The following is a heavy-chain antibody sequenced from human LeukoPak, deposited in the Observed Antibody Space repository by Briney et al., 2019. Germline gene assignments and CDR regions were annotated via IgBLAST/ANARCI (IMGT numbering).Heavy chain of an antibody. CDR1: GYSFPNFW. J-gene: IGHJ5*01. Sequence: GESLKISCQDSGYSFPNFWLTWVRQLPGKGLEWMGRIDPSDSFINYNPSFQGHVTISADKSSNTAYLQWSSLKASDTAVYYCARQPPRGYNSAWFDSWGQGTLVTVSS. CDR3: ARQPPRGYNSAWFDS. CDR2: IDPSDSFI. D-gene: IGHD6-19*01. V-gene: IGHV5-10-1*01.